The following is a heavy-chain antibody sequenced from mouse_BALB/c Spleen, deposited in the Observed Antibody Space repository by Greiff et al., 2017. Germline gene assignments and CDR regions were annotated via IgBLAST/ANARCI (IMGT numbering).Heavy chain of an antibody. Sequence: EVKLVESGPGLVKPSQSLSLTCSVTGYSITSGYFWNWIRQFPGNKLEWMGYISYDGSNNYNPSLKNRISITRDTSKNQFFLKLNSVTTEDTATYYCARESYRYAMDYWGQGTSVTVSS. CDR1: GYSITSGYF. D-gene: IGHD2-14*01. V-gene: IGHV3-6*02. CDR3: ARESYRYAMDY. CDR2: ISYDGSN. J-gene: IGHJ4*01.